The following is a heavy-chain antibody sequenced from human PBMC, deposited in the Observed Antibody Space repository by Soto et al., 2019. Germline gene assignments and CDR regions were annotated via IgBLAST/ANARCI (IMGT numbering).Heavy chain of an antibody. J-gene: IGHJ5*02. V-gene: IGHV4-34*01. D-gene: IGHD1-7*01. CDR2: INHSGST. CDR1: GGSFSGYY. CDR3: VRGKYRITGTTYPLTNWFDP. Sequence: SETLSLTCAVYGGSFSGYYWSWIRQPPGKGLEWIGEINHSGSTNYNPSLKSRVTISVDTSKNQFSLKLSSVTAADTAVYYCVRGKYRITGTTYPLTNWFDPLGQGTLVTVSS.